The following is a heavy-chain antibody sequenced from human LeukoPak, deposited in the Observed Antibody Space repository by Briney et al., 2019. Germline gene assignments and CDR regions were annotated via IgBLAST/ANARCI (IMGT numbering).Heavy chain of an antibody. V-gene: IGHV3-7*01. CDR1: GFTFSSYW. Sequence: PGGSLRLSCAASGFTFSSYWMSWVRQAPGKGLEWVANIKQDGSEKYYVDSVKGRFAISRDNAKKSLYLQMNSLRVDDTAVYYCAKDESRVRGVIRDAFDFWGQGTLVTVSS. D-gene: IGHD3-10*01. CDR2: IKQDGSEK. J-gene: IGHJ3*01. CDR3: AKDESRVRGVIRDAFDF.